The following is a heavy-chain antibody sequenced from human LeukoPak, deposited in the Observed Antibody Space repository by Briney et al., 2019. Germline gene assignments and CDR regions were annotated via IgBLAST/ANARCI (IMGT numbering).Heavy chain of an antibody. V-gene: IGHV4-34*01. D-gene: IGHD3-22*01. CDR2: MNPSGST. CDR3: ARGRQDVTMIVVIMTAVSYYLDV. J-gene: IGHJ6*03. Sequence: SETLSLTCAVYGGSFSGYYWTWIRHTPEKGLEWIGEMNPSGSTNYNPSLKSRGTISVDTSKNQFSLTLSSATAADTAVYYCARGRQDVTMIVVIMTAVSYYLDVWGKGTTVTVS. CDR1: GGSFSGYY.